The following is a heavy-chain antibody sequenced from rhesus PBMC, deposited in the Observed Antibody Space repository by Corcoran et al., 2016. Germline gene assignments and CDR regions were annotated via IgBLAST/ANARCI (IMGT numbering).Heavy chain of an antibody. J-gene: IGHJ6*01. D-gene: IGHD1-26*01. V-gene: IGHV4-127*01. CDR3: ASGLNYGAPNFGLDS. CDR1: GDSIIRGYA. Sequence: QVQLKESGPGLVKPSETLSLTCTVSGDSIIRGYAWSWIRRPPGKGLEWIGYIGGYYNPSLKSRVTISKDTSKNQFSLNLTSVTAADTAVYYCASGLNYGAPNFGLDSWGQGVVVTVSS. CDR2: IGG.